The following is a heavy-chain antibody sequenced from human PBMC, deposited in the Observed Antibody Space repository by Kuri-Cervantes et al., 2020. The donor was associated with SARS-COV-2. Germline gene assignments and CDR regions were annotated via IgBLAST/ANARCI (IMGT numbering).Heavy chain of an antibody. CDR1: GYTFTSYY. CDR2: INPSGGST. Sequence: ASVKVSCKASGYTFTSYYMHWVRQAPGQGLEWMGIINPSGGSTSYAQKFQGRVTMTRDTSTSTVYMELSSLKTEDTAVYYCTRYDFWSGYYLDYWGQGTLVTVSS. V-gene: IGHV1-46*03. J-gene: IGHJ4*02. CDR3: TRYDFWSGYYLDY. D-gene: IGHD3-3*01.